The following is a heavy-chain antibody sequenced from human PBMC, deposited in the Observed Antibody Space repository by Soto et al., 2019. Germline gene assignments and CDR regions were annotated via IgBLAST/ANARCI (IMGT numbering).Heavy chain of an antibody. V-gene: IGHV1-69*12. CDR1: GGTFSNYA. Sequence: QVQLVQSGAAVKKPGSSVKVSCKASGGTFSNYAISWVRQAPGQGLEWMGGITPIFGTANYAQKFQGRVTITADESMSTAYMELSRLRSDDTAVYYCAQTIGLAGAGPGRFDLWGRGTLVTVSS. CDR2: ITPIFGTA. D-gene: IGHD6-19*01. J-gene: IGHJ2*01. CDR3: AQTIGLAGAGPGRFDL.